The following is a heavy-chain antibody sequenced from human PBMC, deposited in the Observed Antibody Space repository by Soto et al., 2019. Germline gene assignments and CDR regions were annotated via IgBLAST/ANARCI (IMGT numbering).Heavy chain of an antibody. CDR1: GGSISSSSYY. V-gene: IGHV4-39*01. CDR2: IYYSGST. D-gene: IGHD6-13*01. CDR3: ARRAAALDY. J-gene: IGHJ4*02. Sequence: TLSLTCTVSGGSISSSSYYWGWIRQPPGKGLEWIGSIYYSGSTYYNPSLKSRVTISVDTSKNQFSLKLSSVTAADTAVYYCARRAAALDYWGQGTLVTVSS.